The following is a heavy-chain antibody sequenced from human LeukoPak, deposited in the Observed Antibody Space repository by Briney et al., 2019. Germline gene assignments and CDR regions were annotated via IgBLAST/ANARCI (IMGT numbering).Heavy chain of an antibody. J-gene: IGHJ4*02. D-gene: IGHD5-12*01. CDR2: IYYSGST. Sequence: SETLSLTCTVSGGSISSSSYYWGWIRQPPGKGLEWIGSIYYSGSTYYNPSLKSRVTISVDTSKNQFSLKLSSVTAADTAVYYCARGVGYGGYGNWGQGTLVTVSS. CDR1: GGSISSSSYY. V-gene: IGHV4-39*07. CDR3: ARGVGYGGYGN.